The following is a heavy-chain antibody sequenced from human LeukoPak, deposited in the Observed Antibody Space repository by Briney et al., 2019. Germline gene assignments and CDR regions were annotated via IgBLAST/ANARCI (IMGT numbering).Heavy chain of an antibody. J-gene: IGHJ4*02. V-gene: IGHV1-69*13. CDR2: IIPIFGTA. CDR3: ARSYSSSYHFDY. CDR1: GGTFSSYA. Sequence: PEASVKVPCKASGGTFSSYAISWVRQAPGQGLEWMGGIIPIFGTANYAQKFQGRVTVTADESTSTAYMELSSLRSEDTAVYYCARSYSSSYHFDYWGQGTLVTVSS. D-gene: IGHD6-13*01.